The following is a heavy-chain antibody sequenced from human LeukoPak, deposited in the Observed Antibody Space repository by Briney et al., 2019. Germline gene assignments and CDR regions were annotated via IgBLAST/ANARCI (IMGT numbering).Heavy chain of an antibody. Sequence: SETLSLTRTVSGYSISSGYYWGWIRQPPGKGLEWIGSIYHSGSTYYNPSLKSRVTISVDTSKNQFSLKLSSVTAADTAVYYCARVGSLAARNYYYYMDVWGKGTTVTVSS. CDR1: GYSISSGYY. CDR2: IYHSGST. CDR3: ARVGSLAARNYYYYMDV. D-gene: IGHD6-6*01. J-gene: IGHJ6*03. V-gene: IGHV4-38-2*02.